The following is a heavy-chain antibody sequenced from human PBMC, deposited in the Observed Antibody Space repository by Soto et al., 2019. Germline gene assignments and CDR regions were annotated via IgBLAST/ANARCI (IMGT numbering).Heavy chain of an antibody. D-gene: IGHD6-6*01. Sequence: PGGSLRLSCAASGFTFTTYSISWVRQAPGKGLEWVSVIGGSGNTFYTDSVQGRFTISRDTSKSTVYLQLNSLRAEDTAIYFCVKDRPNTSSSMMDVWGTGTTVTVSS. CDR3: VKDRPNTSSSMMDV. J-gene: IGHJ6*04. V-gene: IGHV3-23*01. CDR2: IGGSGNT. CDR1: GFTFTTYS.